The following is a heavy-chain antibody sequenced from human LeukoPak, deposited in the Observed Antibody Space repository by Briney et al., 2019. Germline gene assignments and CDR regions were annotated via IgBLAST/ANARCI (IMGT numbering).Heavy chain of an antibody. CDR2: IKQDGSEK. D-gene: IGHD3-3*01. CDR3: ASRYYDFWSGYYPYYYYYYMDV. V-gene: IGHV3-7*01. Sequence: GGSLRLSCAASGLTFSSYWMSWVRQAPGKGLEWVANIKQDGSEKYYVDSVKGRFTISRDNAKNSLYLQMNSLRAEDTAVYYCASRYYDFWSGYYPYYYYYYMDVWGKGTTVTVSS. J-gene: IGHJ6*03. CDR1: GLTFSSYW.